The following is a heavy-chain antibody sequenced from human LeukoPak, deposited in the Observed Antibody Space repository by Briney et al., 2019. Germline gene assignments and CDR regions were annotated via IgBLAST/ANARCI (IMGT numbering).Heavy chain of an antibody. J-gene: IGHJ3*02. Sequence: GGSLRLSCAASGFTFSSYSMNWVRQAPGKGLGWVSSISSSSSYIYYADSVKGRFTISRDNAKNSLYLQMNSLRAEDTAVYYCARDRGRPAANDAFDIWGQGTMVTVSS. CDR1: GFTFSSYS. CDR2: ISSSSSYI. V-gene: IGHV3-21*01. CDR3: ARDRGRPAANDAFDI. D-gene: IGHD2-2*01.